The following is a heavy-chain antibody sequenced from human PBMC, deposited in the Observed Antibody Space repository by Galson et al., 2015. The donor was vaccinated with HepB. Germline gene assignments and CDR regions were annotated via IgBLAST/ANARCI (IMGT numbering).Heavy chain of an antibody. V-gene: IGHV3-74*01. J-gene: IGHJ5*02. D-gene: IGHD3-22*01. CDR2: INSDGSIT. CDR1: GFSISSYW. Sequence: SLRLSCADSGFSISSYWMHWVRQAPGKGLVWVSRINSDGSITNYADSVQGRFTISRDNAKNTLFLQMNSLRAEDTAVYYCQVVTLSWGQGTLVTVSS. CDR3: QVVTLS.